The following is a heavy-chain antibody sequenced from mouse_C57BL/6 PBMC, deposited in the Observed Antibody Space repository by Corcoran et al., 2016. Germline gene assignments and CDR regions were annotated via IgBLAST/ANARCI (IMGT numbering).Heavy chain of an antibody. CDR2: INTYSGVP. J-gene: IGHJ3*01. D-gene: IGHD4-1*01. V-gene: IGHV9-3*01. Sequence: QIQLVQSGPEMKKPGETVKIYCKASGYTFTTYGMSWVKQAPGKGLKWMGWINTYSGVPTYADDFKGRFAFSLETSASTAYLQINNLKNEDTATYFCASPLPWGFAYWGQGTLVTVSA. CDR1: GYTFTTYG. CDR3: ASPLPWGFAY.